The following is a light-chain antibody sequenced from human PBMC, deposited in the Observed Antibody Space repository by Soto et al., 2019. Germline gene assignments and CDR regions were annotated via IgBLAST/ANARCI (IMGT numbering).Light chain of an antibody. CDR3: QQRRTWPPLIT. CDR2: DAS. J-gene: IGKJ5*01. Sequence: EIVLTQAPATLSWSPGERATLSCRASQSVSSYLAWYQQKPGQAPRLLIYDASNRATGIPARFSGSGSGTDFTLTISRLEPEDFAVSYCQQRRTWPPLITFGQGTRLEIK. CDR1: QSVSSY. V-gene: IGKV3-11*01.